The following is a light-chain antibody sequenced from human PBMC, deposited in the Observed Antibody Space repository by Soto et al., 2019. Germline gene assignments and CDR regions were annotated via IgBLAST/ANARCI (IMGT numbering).Light chain of an antibody. CDR3: AAWDDSLNGRGV. J-gene: IGLJ3*02. CDR2: SNN. CDR1: SSNIGSNT. V-gene: IGLV1-44*01. Sequence: QSVLTQPPSASGTPGQRVTISCSGSSSNIGSNTVNWYQQLPGTAPKLLIYSNNQRPSGVPDRFSGSGSGTSASLAISGLQSEDEGDYYCAAWDDSLNGRGVFGGGTKVTVL.